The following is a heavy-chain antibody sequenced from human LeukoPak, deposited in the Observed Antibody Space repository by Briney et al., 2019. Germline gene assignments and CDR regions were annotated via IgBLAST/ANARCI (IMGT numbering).Heavy chain of an antibody. D-gene: IGHD1-26*01. CDR2: ISYDGNTI. Sequence: GRSLRLSCAASGFSFSSYGMHWVRQAPGKGLEWLTVISYDGNTIYYADSVKGRFTISRDNSKNTLYLQMNSLRIEDTAVYYCAKDLSVVGAHGSFDVWLQGTKLSVSS. CDR3: AKDLSVVGAHGSFDV. J-gene: IGHJ3*01. V-gene: IGHV3-30*18. CDR1: GFSFSSYG.